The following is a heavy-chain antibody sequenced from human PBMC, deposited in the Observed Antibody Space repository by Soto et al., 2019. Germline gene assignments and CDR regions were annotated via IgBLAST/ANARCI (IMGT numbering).Heavy chain of an antibody. V-gene: IGHV1-69*13. D-gene: IGHD3-10*01. Sequence: ASVKVSCKASGGTFSSYAISWVRQAPGQGLEWMGGIIPIFGTANYAQKFQGRVTITADESTSTAYMELSSLRSEDTAVYYCARDRWFGELSSDPYYYYGMDVWGQGTTVTVSS. CDR3: ARDRWFGELSSDPYYYYGMDV. CDR2: IIPIFGTA. CDR1: GGTFSSYA. J-gene: IGHJ6*02.